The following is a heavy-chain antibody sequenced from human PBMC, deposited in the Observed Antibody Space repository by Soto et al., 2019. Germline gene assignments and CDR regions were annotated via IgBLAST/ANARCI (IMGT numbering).Heavy chain of an antibody. CDR3: AKHSSSWTYFDD. Sequence: GGSLRLSCAASGFTFSSYGMSWVRQAPGKGLEWVSGITGSGGSTYYADSVKGRFTISRDNSKNTLYLQMNSQKAEDMAVYYCAKHSSSWTYFDDWGKGTLVPVSS. CDR1: GFTFSSYG. D-gene: IGHD6-13*01. V-gene: IGHV3-23*01. CDR2: ITGSGGST. J-gene: IGHJ4*02.